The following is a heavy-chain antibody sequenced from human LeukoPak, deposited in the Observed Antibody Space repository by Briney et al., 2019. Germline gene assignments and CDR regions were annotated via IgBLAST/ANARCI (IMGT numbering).Heavy chain of an antibody. CDR3: ARDRRFGSRIDY. D-gene: IGHD3-10*01. J-gene: IGHJ4*02. V-gene: IGHV3-30*03. CDR1: GHTYKSYG. Sequence: GGSLTLSCAASGHTYKSYGTHWVRHAPGGGREWVTVISYDGSDKYYVDSVKGRFTISRDNAKNSLYLQMNSLRAEDTAVYYCARDRRFGSRIDYWGQGTLVTVSS. CDR2: ISYDGSDK.